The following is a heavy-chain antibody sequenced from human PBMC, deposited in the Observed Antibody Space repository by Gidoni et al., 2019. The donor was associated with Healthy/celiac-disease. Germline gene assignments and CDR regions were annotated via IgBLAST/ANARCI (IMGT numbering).Heavy chain of an antibody. CDR2: IYYSGST. Sequence: QLQLQESGPGLVKPSETLSLTCNVSGGSISSSSYYWGWIRQPPGKGLEWIGTIYYSGSTYYTPSLKSRVTISVDPSKNQFSLKLTSVTAADTAVYYCASPGYSSGWYDSYFDYWGQGTLVTVSS. CDR1: GGSISSSSYY. D-gene: IGHD6-19*01. V-gene: IGHV4-39*01. CDR3: ASPGYSSGWYDSYFDY. J-gene: IGHJ4*02.